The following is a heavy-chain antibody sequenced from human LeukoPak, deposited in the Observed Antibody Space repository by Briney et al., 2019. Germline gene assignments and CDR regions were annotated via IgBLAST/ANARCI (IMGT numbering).Heavy chain of an antibody. Sequence: SETLSLTCAVYGGSFSGYYWSWIRQPPGKGLEWIGEINHSGSTNYNPSLKSRVTISVDTSKNQFSLKLSSVTAADTAVYYCAGRDYYDTVDYWGQGTLVAVSS. V-gene: IGHV4-34*01. CDR2: INHSGST. CDR3: AGRDYYDTVDY. CDR1: GGSFSGYY. D-gene: IGHD3-22*01. J-gene: IGHJ4*02.